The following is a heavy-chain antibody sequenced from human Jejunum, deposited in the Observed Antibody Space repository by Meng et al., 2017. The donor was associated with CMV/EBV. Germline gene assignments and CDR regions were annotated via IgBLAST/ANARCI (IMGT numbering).Heavy chain of an antibody. Sequence: CKGSGYRFTTYWIGWVRQRPGKGLEWMGIIYPGDSDTRYSPSFQGQVTISAEKSISTAYLQWSSLKASDTAMYYCARGGSPWSFDYWGQGTLVTVSS. CDR2: IYPGDSDT. J-gene: IGHJ4*02. D-gene: IGHD1-26*01. CDR3: ARGGSPWSFDY. V-gene: IGHV5-51*01. CDR1: GYRFTTYW.